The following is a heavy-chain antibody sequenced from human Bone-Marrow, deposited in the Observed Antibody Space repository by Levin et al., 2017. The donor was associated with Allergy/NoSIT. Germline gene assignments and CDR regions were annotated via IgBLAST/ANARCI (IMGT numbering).Heavy chain of an antibody. J-gene: IGHJ4*02. CDR2: ISWDGGST. V-gene: IGHV3-43*01. D-gene: IGHD3-10*01. CDR3: AKDGSGSYYHFFDY. Sequence: GGSLRLSCAASGFPFDDYTIPCFLQSPVKGLEGVSLISWDGGSTYYADSVKGRFTISRDNSKNSLYLQMNSLRTEDTALYYCAKDGSGSYYHFFDYWGQGTLVTVSS. CDR1: GFPFDDYT.